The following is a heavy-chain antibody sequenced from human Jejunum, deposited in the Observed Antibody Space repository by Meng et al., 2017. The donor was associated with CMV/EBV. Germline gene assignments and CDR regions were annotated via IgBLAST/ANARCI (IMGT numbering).Heavy chain of an antibody. CDR3: ARNARGSGY. D-gene: IGHD3-10*01. CDR2: IKQDGSEK. CDR1: GFPFSSYW. J-gene: IGHJ4*02. V-gene: IGHV3-7*01. Sequence: CSASGFPFSSYWMHWVRQAPGMGLEWVANIKQDGSEKYYVDSVKGRFTISRDNAKNSLFLQMNSLRAEDTAMYYCARNARGSGYWGQGTLVTVSS.